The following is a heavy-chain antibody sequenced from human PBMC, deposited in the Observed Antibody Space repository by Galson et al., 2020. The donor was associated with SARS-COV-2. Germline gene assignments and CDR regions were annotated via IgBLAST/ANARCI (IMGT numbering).Heavy chain of an antibody. J-gene: IGHJ4*02. CDR3: ARGQQTELLTRVDF. V-gene: IGHV4-30-2*01. D-gene: IGHD1-26*01. CDR1: GGSVSSGAFS. CDR2: IYDSANT. Sequence: PSETLSLTCAVSGGSVSSGAFSWSWFRQPPGKGLEWIGYIYDSANTYYNPSLKSRVSISVDRSKNQFSLNLSSVTAADTAVYYCARGQQTELLTRVDFWGQGTLVTVSS.